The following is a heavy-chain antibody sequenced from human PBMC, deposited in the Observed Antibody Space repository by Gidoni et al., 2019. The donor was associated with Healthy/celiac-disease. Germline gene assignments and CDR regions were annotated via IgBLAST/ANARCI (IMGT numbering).Heavy chain of an antibody. J-gene: IGHJ6*02. CDR3: AKDIVVVPAAIPMLYYYYGMDV. V-gene: IGHV3-23*01. CDR1: GFTFSSYA. D-gene: IGHD2-2*02. Sequence: EVQLLESGGGLVQPGGSLRLSCAASGFTFSSYAMSWVRQAPGKGLEWVSAISGSGGSTYYADSVKGRFTISRDNSKNTLYLQMNSLRAEDTAVYYCAKDIVVVPAAIPMLYYYYGMDVWGQGTTVTVSS. CDR2: ISGSGGST.